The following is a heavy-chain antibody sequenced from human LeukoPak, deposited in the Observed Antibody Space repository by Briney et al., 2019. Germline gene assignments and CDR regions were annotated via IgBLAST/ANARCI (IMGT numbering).Heavy chain of an antibody. D-gene: IGHD6-13*01. Sequence: SQTLSLTCAVSGGSISSGGYSWSWIRQPPGKGLEWIGYIYHSGSTYYNPSLKSRVTISVDTSKNQFSLKLSSVTAADTAVYYCANKGGYSSSWYPPLNYYYGMDVWGQGTTVTVSS. J-gene: IGHJ6*02. CDR3: ANKGGYSSSWYPPLNYYYGMDV. V-gene: IGHV4-30-2*01. CDR1: GGSISSGGYS. CDR2: IYHSGST.